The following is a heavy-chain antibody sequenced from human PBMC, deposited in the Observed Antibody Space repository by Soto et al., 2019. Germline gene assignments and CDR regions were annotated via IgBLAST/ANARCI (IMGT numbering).Heavy chain of an antibody. V-gene: IGHV3-23*01. CDR2: ISGSGGST. D-gene: IGHD3-3*01. Sequence: PGGSLRLSCAASGFTFSSYAMSWVRQAPGKGLEWVSAISGSGGSTYYADSVKGRFTISRDNSKNTLYLQMNSLRAEDTAVYYCAKGITIFGVVIIDFDYWGQGTLVTVSS. J-gene: IGHJ4*02. CDR1: GFTFSSYA. CDR3: AKGITIFGVVIIDFDY.